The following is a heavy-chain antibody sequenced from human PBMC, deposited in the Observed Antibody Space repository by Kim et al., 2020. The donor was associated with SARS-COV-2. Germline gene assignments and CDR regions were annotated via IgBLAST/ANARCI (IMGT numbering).Heavy chain of an antibody. CDR2: IIPIFGTA. D-gene: IGHD1-1*01. J-gene: IGHJ6*02. V-gene: IGHV1-69*13. Sequence: SVKVSCKASGGTFSSYAISWVRQAPGQGLEWMGGIIPIFGTANYAQKFQGRVTITADESTSTAYMELSSLRSEDTAVYYCARGKRTGTTFYYYYYGMDVWGQGTTVTVSS. CDR1: GGTFSSYA. CDR3: ARGKRTGTTFYYYYYGMDV.